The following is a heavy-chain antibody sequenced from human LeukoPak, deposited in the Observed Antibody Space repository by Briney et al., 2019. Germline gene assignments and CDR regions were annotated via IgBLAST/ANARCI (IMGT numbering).Heavy chain of an antibody. D-gene: IGHD6-6*01. V-gene: IGHV4-39*01. CDR1: GVSISSSSYY. CDR2: MYYTGST. J-gene: IGHJ4*02. CDR3: ARHQLYYFDY. Sequence: PSETLSLTCTVSGVSISSSSYYWRCIRQPPGKGLEWIGSMYYTGSTYYNPSLKSRLTMSVDTSKNQFSLKLSSVTAADTAVHFCARHQLYYFDYWGQGTLVTVSS.